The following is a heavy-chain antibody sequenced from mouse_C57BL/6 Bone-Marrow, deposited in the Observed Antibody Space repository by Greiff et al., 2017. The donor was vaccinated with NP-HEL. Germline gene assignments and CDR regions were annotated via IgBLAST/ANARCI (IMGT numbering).Heavy chain of an antibody. CDR1: GYTFTSYW. V-gene: IGHV1-72*01. CDR3: ARYYYGSRGWYFDV. D-gene: IGHD1-1*01. CDR2: IDPNSGGT. J-gene: IGHJ1*03. Sequence: QVQLQQPGADLMKPGASVKLSCKASGYTFTSYWMHWVKQRPGRGLEWIGRIDPNSGGTKFNEKFKTKATLTVDKPSSTAYMQLSSLTSEDSAVYYWARYYYGSRGWYFDVWGTGTTVTVSS.